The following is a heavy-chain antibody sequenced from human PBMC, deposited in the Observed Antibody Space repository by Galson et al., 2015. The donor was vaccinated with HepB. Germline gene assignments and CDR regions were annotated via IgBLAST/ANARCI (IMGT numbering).Heavy chain of an antibody. CDR1: GFIFSSYG. J-gene: IGHJ2*01. CDR2: MTYDGTNK. CDR3: AKDTRPTSVSTDQFWHSDL. D-gene: IGHD4-17*01. V-gene: IGHV3-30*18. Sequence: SLRLSCAASGFIFSSYGMHWVRQAPGKGLEWVAIMTYDGTNKYYADSVKGRFTISRDNSKNTLYLQMNSLRAEDTAMYYCAKDTRPTSVSTDQFWHSDLWGRGTLVTVSS.